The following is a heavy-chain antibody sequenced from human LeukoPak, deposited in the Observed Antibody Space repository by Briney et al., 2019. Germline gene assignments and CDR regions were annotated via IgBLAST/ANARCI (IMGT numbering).Heavy chain of an antibody. J-gene: IGHJ5*02. CDR1: GYTFTGYY. CDR2: INPNSGGT. Sequence: ASVKVSCKASGYTFTGYYMHWVRQAPGQGLEWMGWINPNSGGTNYAQKFQGRVTMTRDTSISTACMELSRLRSDDTAVYYCARETGTMNNWFDPWGQGTLVTVSS. CDR3: ARETGTMNNWFDP. D-gene: IGHD1-7*01. V-gene: IGHV1-2*02.